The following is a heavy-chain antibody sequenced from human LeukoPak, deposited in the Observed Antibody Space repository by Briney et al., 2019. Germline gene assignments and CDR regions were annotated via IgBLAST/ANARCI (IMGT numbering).Heavy chain of an antibody. CDR3: ARHLFLWFGERNDAFDI. V-gene: IGHV4-39*01. CDR2: IYYSGST. D-gene: IGHD3-10*01. CDR1: GGSISSSSYY. Sequence: SETLSLTCTVSGGSISSSSYYWGWIRQPPGKGLEWIGSIYYSGSTYYNPSLKSRVTISVDTSKNQFSLKLSSVTAADTAVYYCARHLFLWFGERNDAFDIWGQGTMVTVSS. J-gene: IGHJ3*02.